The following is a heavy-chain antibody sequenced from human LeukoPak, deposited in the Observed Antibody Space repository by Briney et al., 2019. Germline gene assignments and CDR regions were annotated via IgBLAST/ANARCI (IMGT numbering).Heavy chain of an antibody. CDR3: ARHLHYSYGQYYFDY. J-gene: IGHJ4*02. CDR2: IYYSGST. CDR1: GGSISSYY. D-gene: IGHD5-18*01. Sequence: PSETLSLTCTVSGGSISSYYWSWIRQPPGKGLEWIGYIYYSGSTNYNPSLKSRLTISVDTSKNQFSLKLSSVTAADTAVYYCARHLHYSYGQYYFDYWGQGTLVTVSS. V-gene: IGHV4-59*08.